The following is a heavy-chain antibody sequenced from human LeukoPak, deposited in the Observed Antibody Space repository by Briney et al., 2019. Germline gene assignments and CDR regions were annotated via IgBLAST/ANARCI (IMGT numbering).Heavy chain of an antibody. D-gene: IGHD6-19*01. CDR2: INHSGST. J-gene: IGHJ3*02. Sequence: SETLSLTCSVSGGSINSYFWSWIRQPPGKGLEWIGEINHSGSTNYNPSLKSRVTISVDTSKNQFSLKLSSVTAADTAVYYCARDGLAVAGDAFDIWGQGTMVTVSS. CDR1: GGSINSYF. V-gene: IGHV4-34*01. CDR3: ARDGLAVAGDAFDI.